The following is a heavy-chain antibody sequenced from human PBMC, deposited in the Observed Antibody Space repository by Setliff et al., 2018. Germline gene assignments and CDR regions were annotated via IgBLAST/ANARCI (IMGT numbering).Heavy chain of an antibody. CDR2: INPSSGAT. J-gene: IGHJ4*02. V-gene: IGHV1-2*06. CDR3: ARDWDIWDYFDV. Sequence: ASVKVSCKASGYTFTSYGISWVRQAPGQGLEWMGRINPSSGATIYAQKFQGRVTMTSDTSISTAYMELGRLRSDDTAIYFCARDWDIWDYFDVWGQGTLVTVSS. CDR1: GYTFTSYG. D-gene: IGHD1-26*01.